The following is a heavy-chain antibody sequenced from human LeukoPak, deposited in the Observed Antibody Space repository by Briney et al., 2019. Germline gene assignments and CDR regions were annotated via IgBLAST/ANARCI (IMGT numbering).Heavy chain of an antibody. Sequence: PGRSLRLSCAVSGYTFTSYAKHWARQAPGKGLEWVAVISYDGTNKYYADSVKGRFTISRDNSKNTLYLQMNSLRAEDTAVYYFARDEVQMFREYYFDYWGRGTLVTVSS. V-gene: IGHV3-30-3*01. CDR1: GYTFTSYA. D-gene: IGHD3-10*02. CDR3: ARDEVQMFREYYFDY. J-gene: IGHJ4*02. CDR2: ISYDGTNK.